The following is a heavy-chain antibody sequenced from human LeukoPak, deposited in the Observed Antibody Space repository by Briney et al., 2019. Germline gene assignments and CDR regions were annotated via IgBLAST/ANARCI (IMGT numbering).Heavy chain of an antibody. CDR2: IYPGDSDT. Sequence: GESLKISCKGSGYSFISYWIVWVRQMPGEGPEWMGIIYPGDSDTRYSPTFQGQVTISADKSITTAYLQWSSLKASDTAMYYCARVDDSSGYVNYFYYGMDVWGQGTTVTVSS. CDR3: ARVDDSSGYVNYFYYGMDV. CDR1: GYSFISYW. V-gene: IGHV5-51*01. D-gene: IGHD3-22*01. J-gene: IGHJ6*02.